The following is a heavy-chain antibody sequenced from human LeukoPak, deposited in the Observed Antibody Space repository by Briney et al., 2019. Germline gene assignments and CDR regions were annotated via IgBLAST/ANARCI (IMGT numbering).Heavy chain of an antibody. CDR1: GDYSSSGYY. J-gene: IGHJ6*03. CDR2: ICHSGST. CDR3: ARASNYYYYYMDV. V-gene: IGHV4-38-2*02. Sequence: LDTLSLTCRVSGDYSSSGYYWGWIRQTPGKGLEWIGSICHSGSTHYNSSLKSRVTISVDTSKNQFSLKLSSVTAADTAVYYCARASNYYYYYMDVWGKGITVTVSS. D-gene: IGHD6-6*01.